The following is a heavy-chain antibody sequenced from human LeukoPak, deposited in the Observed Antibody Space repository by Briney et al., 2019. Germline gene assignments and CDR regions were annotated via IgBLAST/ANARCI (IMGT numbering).Heavy chain of an antibody. CDR2: IYTSGST. CDR1: GGSLSSYY. Sequence: SETLSLTCTVSGGSLSSYYWSWLRQPPGKGLEWIGRIYTSGSTNYNPCLKSRVTMSVDTSKNQFSLKLSSVTAADTAVYYCARNLSADSYGAPFDYWGQGTLVTVSS. CDR3: ARNLSADSYGAPFDY. J-gene: IGHJ4*02. V-gene: IGHV4-4*07. D-gene: IGHD5-18*01.